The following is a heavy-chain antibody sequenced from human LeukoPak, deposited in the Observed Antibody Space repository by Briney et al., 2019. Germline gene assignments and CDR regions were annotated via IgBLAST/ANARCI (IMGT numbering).Heavy chain of an antibody. Sequence: PGGSLRLSCAASGFTFSGSAMHWVRQASGKGLEWVGRIRSKANSYATAYAASVKGRFTISRDDSKNTAYLQMNSLKTEDTAVYYCTRPHYDSSGYYYAFDYWGQGTLVTVSS. J-gene: IGHJ4*02. D-gene: IGHD3-22*01. CDR2: IRSKANSYAT. CDR3: TRPHYDSSGYYYAFDY. V-gene: IGHV3-73*01. CDR1: GFTFSGSA.